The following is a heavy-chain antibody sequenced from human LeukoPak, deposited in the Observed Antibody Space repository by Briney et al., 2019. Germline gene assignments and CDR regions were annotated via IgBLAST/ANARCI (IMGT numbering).Heavy chain of an antibody. CDR3: ARDQYDTWSRRGNFDS. D-gene: IGHD3-3*01. CDR1: GFAVSSNY. J-gene: IGHJ4*02. CDR2: IKLDGSEK. Sequence: GGSLRLSCAASGFAVSSNYMSWVRQAPGKGLEWVANIKLDGSEKNYVDSVKGRFTISRDNTKNSLYLQMNSLRVEDTAVFYCARDQYDTWSRRGNFDSWGQGTLVIVSS. V-gene: IGHV3-7*03.